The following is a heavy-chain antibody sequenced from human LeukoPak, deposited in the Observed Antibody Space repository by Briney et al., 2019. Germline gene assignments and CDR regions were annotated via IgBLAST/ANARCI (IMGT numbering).Heavy chain of an antibody. D-gene: IGHD3-22*01. CDR3: ARDDLAYYYDSSGYPDY. Sequence: PGGSLRLSCAASGFTFSNTWMNWVRQAPGKGLEWVSYISSSSSTIYYADSVKGRFTISRDNAKNSLYLQMNSLRAEDTAVYYCARDDLAYYYDSSGYPDYWGQGTLVTVSS. J-gene: IGHJ4*02. CDR1: GFTFSNTW. CDR2: ISSSSSTI. V-gene: IGHV3-48*04.